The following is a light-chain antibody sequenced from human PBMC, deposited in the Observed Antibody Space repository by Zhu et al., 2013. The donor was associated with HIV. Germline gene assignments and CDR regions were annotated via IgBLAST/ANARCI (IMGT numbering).Light chain of an antibody. CDR1: QSVSSK. V-gene: IGKV3-15*01. CDR2: AAS. J-gene: IGKJ4*01. CDR3: RQYNKWPLT. Sequence: DIVVTQSPATLSVSPGERATLSCRASQSVSSKLAWYQQKPGQAPRLLIYAASTRATDIPARFSGSGSGTDFTLTISSLQSEDFAVYYCRQYNKWPLTFGGGTKVEIK.